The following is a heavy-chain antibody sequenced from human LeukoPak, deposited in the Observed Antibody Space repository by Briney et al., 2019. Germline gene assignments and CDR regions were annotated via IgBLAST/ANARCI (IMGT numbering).Heavy chain of an antibody. V-gene: IGHV4-34*01. CDR2: INRG. CDR1: GGSFSDYY. J-gene: IGHJ4*02. Sequence: SETLSLTCAVYGGSFSDYYWTWIRQPPGKGLEWIGEINRGDYNQSLKSRVTISVDTSKNQFSLKLTSVTAADTGVYYCARGSSHFDKWGEGTLVTVSS. CDR3: ARGSSHFDK.